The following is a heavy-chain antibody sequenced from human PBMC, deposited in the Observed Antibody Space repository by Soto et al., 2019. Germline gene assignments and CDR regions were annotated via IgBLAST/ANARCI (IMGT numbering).Heavy chain of an antibody. CDR2: ISSSSSYI. V-gene: IGHV3-21*01. Sequence: SLRVACAASGFTLSSYSMNCVRQAPGKGLEWVSSISSSSSYIYYADSVKGRFTISRDNAKNSLYLQMNSLRAEDTAVYYCARDLIIVVGALQVGGQGTLVTGSS. CDR1: GFTLSSYS. D-gene: IGHD1-26*01. CDR3: ARDLIIVVGALQV. J-gene: IGHJ4*02.